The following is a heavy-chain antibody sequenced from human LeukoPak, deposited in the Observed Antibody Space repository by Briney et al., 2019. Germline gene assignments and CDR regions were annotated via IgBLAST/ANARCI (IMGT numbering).Heavy chain of an antibody. Sequence: ASVKVSCKASGYTFTSYHIHWVRQVPGQGLEWMGVINPSEGSTDYAQKFQDRVSLTGNTSTSTVYMDLSRLRCEDTAVYYCARSDKMDVWGQGTTVTVSS. J-gene: IGHJ6*02. V-gene: IGHV1-46*01. CDR1: GYTFTSYH. CDR3: ARSDKMDV. CDR2: INPSEGST.